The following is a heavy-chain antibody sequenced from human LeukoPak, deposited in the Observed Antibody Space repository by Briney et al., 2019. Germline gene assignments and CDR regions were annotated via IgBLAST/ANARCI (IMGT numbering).Heavy chain of an antibody. CDR3: ARPIKIRAAAGGFDY. J-gene: IGHJ4*02. Sequence: LEASVKVSCKASGYTFTGYYMHWVRQAPGQGLEWMGWINPNSGGTNYAQKFQGRVTMTRDTSISTAYMELSRLRSDDTAVYYCARPIKIRAAAGGFDYWGQGTLVTVSS. V-gene: IGHV1-2*03. CDR1: GYTFTGYY. D-gene: IGHD6-13*01. CDR2: INPNSGGT.